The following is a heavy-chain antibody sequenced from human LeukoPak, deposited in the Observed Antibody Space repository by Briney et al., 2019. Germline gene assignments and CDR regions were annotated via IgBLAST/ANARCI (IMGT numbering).Heavy chain of an antibody. CDR2: ISWNSGSI. CDR3: AKDIRAYSSSWYYFDY. J-gene: IGHJ4*02. V-gene: IGHV3-9*01. D-gene: IGHD6-13*01. Sequence: PGGSLRLSCAASGFTFDDYAMHWVRQAPGKGLEWVSGISWNSGSIGYADSVKGRFTISRDNAKNSLYLRMNSLRAEDTALYYCAKDIRAYSSSWYYFDYWGQGTLVTVSS. CDR1: GFTFDDYA.